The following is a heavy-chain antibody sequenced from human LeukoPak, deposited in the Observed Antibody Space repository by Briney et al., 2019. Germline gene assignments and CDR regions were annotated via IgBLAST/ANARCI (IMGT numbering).Heavy chain of an antibody. Sequence: ASVKVSCKASGGTFSSYAISWVRQAPGQGLEWMGWISAYNGNTNCAQKLQGRVTMTTDTSTSTAYMELRSLRSDDTAVYYCARDNIVVVPAARCDYWGQGTLVTVSS. CDR1: GGTFSSYA. CDR3: ARDNIVVVPAARCDY. D-gene: IGHD2-2*01. J-gene: IGHJ4*02. CDR2: ISAYNGNT. V-gene: IGHV1-18*01.